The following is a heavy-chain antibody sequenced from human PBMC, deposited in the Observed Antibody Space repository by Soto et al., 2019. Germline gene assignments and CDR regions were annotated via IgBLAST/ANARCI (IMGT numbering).Heavy chain of an antibody. V-gene: IGHV4-30-4*01. CDR2: IYYSGST. CDR1: GGSISSGDYY. J-gene: IGHJ5*02. Sequence: SETLSLTCTVSGGSISSGDYYWSWIRQPPGKGLEWIGYIYYSGSTYYNPSLKSRVTISVDTSKNQFSLKLSSVTAADTAVYYCARGISPHPRYCSGGSCYFLGPAFDPWGQGTLVTRLL. CDR3: ARGISPHPRYCSGGSCYFLGPAFDP. D-gene: IGHD2-15*01.